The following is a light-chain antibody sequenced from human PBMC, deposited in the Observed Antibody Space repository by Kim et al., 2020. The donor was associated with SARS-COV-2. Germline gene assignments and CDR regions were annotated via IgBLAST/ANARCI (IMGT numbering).Light chain of an antibody. V-gene: IGLV1-44*01. CDR2: TNN. Sequence: ELTQPPSASGTPGQRVTISCSGGSSNVGIHSVNWYRHLPGTAPRLVIYTNNQRPSWVPDRCSGSKSGTSASLAISGLQSEDEADYYCAVWDGSLNVVIFGGGTQLTVL. CDR3: AVWDGSLNVVI. CDR1: SSNVGIHS. J-gene: IGLJ2*01.